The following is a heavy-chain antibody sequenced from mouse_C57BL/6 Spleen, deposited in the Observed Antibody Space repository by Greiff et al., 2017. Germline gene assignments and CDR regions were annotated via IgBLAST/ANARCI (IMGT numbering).Heavy chain of an antibody. CDR3: ARYRYSNYQYYFDY. CDR2: IRNKANGYTT. V-gene: IGHV7-3*01. J-gene: IGHJ2*01. CDR1: GFTFTDYY. D-gene: IGHD2-5*01. Sequence: EVKVVESGGGLVQPGGSLSLSCAASGFTFTDYYMSWVRQPPGKALEWLGFIRNKANGYTTEYSAAVKGRFTISRDNSQSILYLQMNALRAEDSATYYCARYRYSNYQYYFDYWGQGTTLTVSS.